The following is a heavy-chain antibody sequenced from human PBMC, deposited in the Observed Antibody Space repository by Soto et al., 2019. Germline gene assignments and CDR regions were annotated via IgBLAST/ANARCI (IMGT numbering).Heavy chain of an antibody. D-gene: IGHD4-17*01. Sequence: NPSETLSLTCAVSGYSISSSNWWGWIRQPPGKGLEWIGYIYYSGSTYYNPSLKSRVTMSVDTSKNQFSLKLSSVTAVDTAVYYCARNFGYGDAKGWFDPWGQGTLVTVSS. V-gene: IGHV4-28*01. CDR3: ARNFGYGDAKGWFDP. J-gene: IGHJ5*02. CDR1: GYSISSSNW. CDR2: IYYSGST.